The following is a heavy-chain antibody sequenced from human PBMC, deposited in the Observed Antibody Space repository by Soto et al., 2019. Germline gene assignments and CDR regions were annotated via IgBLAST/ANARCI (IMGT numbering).Heavy chain of an antibody. CDR2: ISDSGGST. Sequence: EVQVLDSGGGLVQPGGSRRLSCAPSGFTFTNFPMSWFPRAPGKGREGVSTISDSGGSTYYAASVKGRFTISRNNPKNTLYLQMNSLRAEDTAVYYCAKRSNTPAAMKSPFDYWGQGTLVTVSS. D-gene: IGHD2-2*01. J-gene: IGHJ4*02. V-gene: IGHV3-23*01. CDR3: AKRSNTPAAMKSPFDY. CDR1: GFTFTNFP.